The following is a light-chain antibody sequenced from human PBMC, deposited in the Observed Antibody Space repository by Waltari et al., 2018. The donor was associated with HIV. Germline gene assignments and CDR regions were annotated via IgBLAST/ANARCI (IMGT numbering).Light chain of an antibody. Sequence: DIQMPQSPSSLSASIGDRVTISCPASQDIKNELGWYQQRPGKAPRRLIYTASILQSGVPSRFSGRGSGTEFTLTISNLQSEDFATYFCLQHNSLPLTFGGGTKVEI. CDR2: TAS. J-gene: IGKJ4*01. CDR1: QDIKNE. CDR3: LQHNSLPLT. V-gene: IGKV1-17*02.